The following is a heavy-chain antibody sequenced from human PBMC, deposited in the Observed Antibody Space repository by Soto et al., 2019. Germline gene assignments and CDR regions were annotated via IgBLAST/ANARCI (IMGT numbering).Heavy chain of an antibody. Sequence: EVQLVESGGGLVKPGGSLRLSCAAAGFTFSNALMNWVRQAPGKGLEWVARIKRKTDGGTTYFAVPVNGIFTISRDDSKNTLYLQMNSLKTVDTAVYYCTTDSCFDPWGQGSLVTVSS. CDR1: GFTFSNAL. CDR3: TTDSCFDP. CDR2: IKRKTDGGTT. V-gene: IGHV3-15*07. J-gene: IGHJ5*02.